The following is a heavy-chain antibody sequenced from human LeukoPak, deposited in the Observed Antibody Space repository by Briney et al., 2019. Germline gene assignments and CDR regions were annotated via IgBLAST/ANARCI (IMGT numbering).Heavy chain of an antibody. CDR3: ARRGSYSCGYYAYYFDY. V-gene: IGHV3-11*06. J-gene: IGHJ4*02. Sequence: GRFTISRDNAKNSLYLQMNSLRAADTAVYYCARRGSYSCGYYAYYFDYWGQGTLVTVSS. D-gene: IGHD6-19*01.